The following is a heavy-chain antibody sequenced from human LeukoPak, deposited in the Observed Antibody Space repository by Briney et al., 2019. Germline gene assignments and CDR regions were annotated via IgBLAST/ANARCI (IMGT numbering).Heavy chain of an antibody. J-gene: IGHJ6*03. D-gene: IGHD1-1*01. V-gene: IGHV4-39*01. CDR2: IYYSGST. CDR3: ARNSPNWNYYYYYYYMDV. Sequence: SETLSLTCTVSGGSISSSSYYWGWVRQPPGKGLEWIGSIYYSGSTYYNPSLKSRVTISVDTSKNQFSLKLSSVTAADTAVYYCARNSPNWNYYYYYYYMDVWGKGTTVTVSS. CDR1: GGSISSSSYY.